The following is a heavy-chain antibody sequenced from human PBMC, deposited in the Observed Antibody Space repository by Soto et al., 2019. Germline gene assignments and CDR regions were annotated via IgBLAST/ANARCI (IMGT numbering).Heavy chain of an antibody. Sequence: VQLVQSGAEVTKPGSSVKVSCKASGGTFSTYTIIWVRQAPGQGLEWMGRILPMLDITNSAQRFQGRVTITADKSTSTAYLELSSLISEDTAVYYCTLGSWSAETFDIWGRGTMVTVSS. J-gene: IGHJ3*02. V-gene: IGHV1-69*02. CDR3: TLGSWSAETFDI. CDR2: ILPMLDIT. D-gene: IGHD6-13*01. CDR1: GGTFSTYT.